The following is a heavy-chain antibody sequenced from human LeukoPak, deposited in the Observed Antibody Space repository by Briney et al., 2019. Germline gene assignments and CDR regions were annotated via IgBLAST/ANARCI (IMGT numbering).Heavy chain of an antibody. V-gene: IGHV4-4*02. CDR2: IYHSGST. CDR1: GGSISSSNW. D-gene: IGHD3-3*01. Sequence: SGTLSLTCAVSGGSISSSNWWSWVRQPPGKGLEWIGEIYHSGSTNYNPSLKSRVTISVDTSKNQFSLKLSSVTAADTAVYYCAGQKWLLSQVYGYWGQGTLVTVSS. CDR3: AGQKWLLSQVYGY. J-gene: IGHJ4*02.